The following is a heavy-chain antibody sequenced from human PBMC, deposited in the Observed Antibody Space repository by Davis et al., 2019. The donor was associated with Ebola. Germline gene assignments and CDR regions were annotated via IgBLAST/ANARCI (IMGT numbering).Heavy chain of an antibody. CDR1: GYSFTSYL. Sequence: GESLKISCKGSGYSFTSYLIGWVRQMPGKGLEWMGIIYPGDSDTRYSPSFQGQVTISADKSISTAYLQCSSLKASDTAMYYCARLYSTYTAYFDYWGQGTLVTVSS. CDR3: ARLYSTYTAYFDY. V-gene: IGHV5-51*01. J-gene: IGHJ4*02. D-gene: IGHD6-13*01. CDR2: IYPGDSDT.